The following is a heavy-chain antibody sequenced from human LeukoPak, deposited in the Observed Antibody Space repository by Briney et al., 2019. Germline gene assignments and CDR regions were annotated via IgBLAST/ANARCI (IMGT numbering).Heavy chain of an antibody. CDR1: GFTFSRYL. D-gene: IGHD6-19*01. Sequence: PGGPLRLSYGASGFTFSRYLMIGVRQAPGKGLEWVANIKQDGSEKYYVDSVKGRFTISRDNAKNSLYLQMNSLRAEDTAVYYCARARVGQWLVRNYYYYYMDVWGKGTTVTVSS. V-gene: IGHV3-7*01. J-gene: IGHJ6*03. CDR3: ARARVGQWLVRNYYYYYMDV. CDR2: IKQDGSEK.